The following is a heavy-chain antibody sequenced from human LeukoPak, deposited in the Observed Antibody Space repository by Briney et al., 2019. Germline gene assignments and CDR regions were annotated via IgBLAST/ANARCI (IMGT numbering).Heavy chain of an antibody. CDR1: GFIFSNHG. V-gene: IGHV3-30*02. CDR2: IHYDGREQ. D-gene: IGHD6-19*01. Sequence: PGGSLRLSCAASGFIFSNHGMHWVRQAPGKGLEWVSFIHYDGREQYYADSVKGRFTISRDNSKNTLYLQMNSLRPEDTAVYYCAKDVAVAGTLFSGLDYWGQGTLVTVSS. CDR3: AKDVAVAGTLFSGLDY. J-gene: IGHJ4*02.